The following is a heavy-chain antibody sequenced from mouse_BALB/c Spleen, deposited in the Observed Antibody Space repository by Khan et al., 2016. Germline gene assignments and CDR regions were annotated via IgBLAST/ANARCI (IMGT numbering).Heavy chain of an antibody. CDR3: ARRGPILYVGSSYGY. V-gene: IGHV14-3*02. Sequence: EVQLQESGAELVKPGASVKLSCTSSAFNIKDTYMHWVKQRPEQGLEWIGRIDPTNGNTKYDPKFQGKATITADTSSNTAYLQLSSLTSEDTAVYYCARRGPILYVGSSYGYWGQGTTLTVSS. D-gene: IGHD1-1*01. CDR1: AFNIKDTY. J-gene: IGHJ2*01. CDR2: IDPTNGNT.